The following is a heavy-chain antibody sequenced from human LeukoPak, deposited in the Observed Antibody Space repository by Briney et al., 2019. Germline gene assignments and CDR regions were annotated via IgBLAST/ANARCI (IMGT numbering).Heavy chain of an antibody. Sequence: GGSLRLSCAASGFTFSTYDMHWVRQVTGKGLEWVSAIGTGDDTYYLGSVKGRFTISRENAKNVLYLQMSSLRAGDTAVYYCAREIRETVVTRHYYYGIDVWGQGPRSPSP. CDR2: IGTGDDT. V-gene: IGHV3-13*01. J-gene: IGHJ6*02. D-gene: IGHD2-15*01. CDR3: AREIRETVVTRHYYYGIDV. CDR1: GFTFSTYD.